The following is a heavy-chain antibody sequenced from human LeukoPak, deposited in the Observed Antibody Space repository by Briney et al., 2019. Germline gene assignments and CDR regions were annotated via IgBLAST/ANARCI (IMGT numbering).Heavy chain of an antibody. D-gene: IGHD2-2*01. J-gene: IGHJ5*02. CDR3: ARREFCSSTSCSNWFDP. CDR1: GGSISSGDYY. Sequence: PSETLSLTCTVSGGSISSGDYYWSWIRQPPGKGLEWIGYIYYSGSTYYNPSLKSRVTISVDTSKNQFSLKLSSVTAADTAVYYCARREFCSSTSCSNWFDPWGQGTLVTVSS. CDR2: IYYSGST. V-gene: IGHV4-30-4*01.